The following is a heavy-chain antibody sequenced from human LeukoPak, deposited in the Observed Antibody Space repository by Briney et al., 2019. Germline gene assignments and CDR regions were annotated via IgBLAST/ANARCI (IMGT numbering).Heavy chain of an antibody. J-gene: IGHJ3*02. CDR3: ARHTPSGSAAFDI. CDR2: IYYSGST. Sequence: TSETLSLTGTVSGGSISSYYWSWIREPPGKGLEWIGYIYYSGSTNYNPSLKSRVTISVDTSKNQFSLKLSSVTAADTAVYYCARHTPSGSAAFDIWGQGTMVTVSS. D-gene: IGHD1-26*01. V-gene: IGHV4-59*08. CDR1: GGSISSYY.